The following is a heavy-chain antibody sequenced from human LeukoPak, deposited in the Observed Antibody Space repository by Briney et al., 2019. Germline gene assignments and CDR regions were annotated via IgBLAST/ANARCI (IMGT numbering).Heavy chain of an antibody. V-gene: IGHV3-30*03. Sequence: GRSLRLSCAASGFTFSSYGMHWVRQAPGKGLEWAAVISYDGSNKYYADSVKGRFTISRDNSKNTLYLQMNSLRAEDTAVYYCARTYYYDSSGLRYWGQGTLVTVSS. CDR2: ISYDGSNK. D-gene: IGHD3-22*01. CDR1: GFTFSSYG. J-gene: IGHJ4*02. CDR3: ARTYYYDSSGLRY.